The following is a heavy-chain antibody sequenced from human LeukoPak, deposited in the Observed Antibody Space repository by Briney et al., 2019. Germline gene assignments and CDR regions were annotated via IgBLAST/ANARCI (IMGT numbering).Heavy chain of an antibody. CDR3: ATTGTTSGY. D-gene: IGHD1-1*01. V-gene: IGHV3-43*01. Sequence: GGSLRLSCAASGFTLDDYTMHWVRQAPGKGLEWVSLISWDGGSTYYADSVKGRFTISRDNSKNSLYLQMNSLRTEDTALFYCATTGTTSGYWGQGTLVTVSS. CDR1: GFTLDDYT. CDR2: ISWDGGST. J-gene: IGHJ4*02.